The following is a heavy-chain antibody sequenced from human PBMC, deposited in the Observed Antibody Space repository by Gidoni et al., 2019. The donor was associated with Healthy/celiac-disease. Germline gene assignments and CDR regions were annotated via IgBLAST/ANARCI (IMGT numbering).Heavy chain of an antibody. CDR3: ARWDDFWSGYYNYYYGMDV. D-gene: IGHD3-3*01. J-gene: IGHJ6*02. CDR2: ISSSRSYR. Sequence: EVQLLASGGGLVKPGVSLRLSCAASGFTFSSYRLNWVRQAPGKGLEWVSSISSSRSYRYYADSVKGRFTISRDNAKNSLYLQMNSLRAEDTAVYYCARWDDFWSGYYNYYYGMDVWGQGTTVTVSS. CDR1: GFTFSSYR. V-gene: IGHV3-21*01.